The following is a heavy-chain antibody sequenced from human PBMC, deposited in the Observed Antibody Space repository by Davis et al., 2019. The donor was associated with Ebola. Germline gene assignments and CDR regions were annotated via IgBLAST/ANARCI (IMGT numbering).Heavy chain of an antibody. CDR3: AERGGSV. D-gene: IGHD3-16*01. Sequence: PSETLSLTCAVSGVSISTHYWSWIRQPPGKRLEWIGSVHYTGSVYYNSSLNSRVTISLDTSKNQFSLKLSSVTAADTAIYYCAERGGSVWGQGTLVTVSS. CDR2: VHYTGSV. J-gene: IGHJ4*02. V-gene: IGHV4-59*11. CDR1: GVSISTHY.